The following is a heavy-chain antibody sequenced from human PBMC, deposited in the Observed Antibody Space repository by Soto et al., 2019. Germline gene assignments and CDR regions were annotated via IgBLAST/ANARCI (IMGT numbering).Heavy chain of an antibody. CDR2: INAGNGNT. Sequence: ASVKVSCKASGYTFTSYAIFWVRQAPGQRLEWMGWINAGNGNTKYSQKFQGRVTITSDTSASTAYMEVRSLRSEDTAVYYCARENDFLTGYSFDYWGQGTLVTVSS. D-gene: IGHD3-9*01. CDR1: GYTFTSYA. J-gene: IGHJ4*02. V-gene: IGHV1-3*01. CDR3: ARENDFLTGYSFDY.